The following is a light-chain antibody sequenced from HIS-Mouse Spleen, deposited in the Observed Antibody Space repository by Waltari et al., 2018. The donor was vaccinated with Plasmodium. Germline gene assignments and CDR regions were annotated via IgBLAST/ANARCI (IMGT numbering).Light chain of an antibody. J-gene: IGKJ3*01. CDR3: QQYNNWSFT. CDR2: GAS. Sequence: EIVMTQSPATLSVSPGERATLSCRARPSVSSNFAWYQQKPGQAPRLLIYGASTRATGSPARCSGRGAGTEFTRTISSLQSEDFAVYYCQQYNNWSFTFGPGTKVDIK. CDR1: PSVSSN. V-gene: IGKV3-15*01.